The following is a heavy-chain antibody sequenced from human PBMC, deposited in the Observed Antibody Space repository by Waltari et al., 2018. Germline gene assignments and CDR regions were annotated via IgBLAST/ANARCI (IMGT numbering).Heavy chain of an antibody. D-gene: IGHD6-13*01. CDR3: ARAEQQLWLSNDY. CDR2: TKPTSGGT. V-gene: IGHV1-2*02. J-gene: IGHJ4*02. CDR1: GYTFTGYY. Sequence: QVQLVQSGAEVKKPGASVKVSCKAYGYTFTGYYMHWARQAPGQGLEWMGCTKPTSGGTNFAQKFQGRVTMTRDTSISTAYLELSRLRSDDTAVYYCARAEQQLWLSNDYWGQGTRVTVSS.